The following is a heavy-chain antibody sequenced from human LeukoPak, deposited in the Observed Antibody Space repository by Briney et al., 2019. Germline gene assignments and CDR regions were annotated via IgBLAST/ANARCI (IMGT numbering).Heavy chain of an antibody. CDR3: ARRGGGGWFDP. Sequence: PSETLSLTCTVSGGSISSFYWSWIRQPPVKGLEWIGYIYYSGTINYNPSLKSRVTISIDTSKNQFSLKLSSVTAADTAVYYCARRGGGGWFDPWGQGTLITVSS. CDR1: GGSISSFY. V-gene: IGHV4-59*08. D-gene: IGHD4-23*01. J-gene: IGHJ5*02. CDR2: IYYSGTI.